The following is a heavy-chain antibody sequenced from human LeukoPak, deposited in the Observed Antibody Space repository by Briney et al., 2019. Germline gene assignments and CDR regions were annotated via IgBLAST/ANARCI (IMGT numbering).Heavy chain of an antibody. CDR1: GFTFSSYA. J-gene: IGHJ4*02. Sequence: GGSLRLSCAASGFTFSSYAMHWVRQAPGKGLEWVAVISYDGSNKYYADSVKGRFTISRDNSKNTLYLQMNSLRAEDTAVYYCAKDRLDEISSGCFDYWGQGTLVTVSS. D-gene: IGHD3-22*01. CDR3: AKDRLDEISSGCFDY. CDR2: ISYDGSNK. V-gene: IGHV3-30-3*01.